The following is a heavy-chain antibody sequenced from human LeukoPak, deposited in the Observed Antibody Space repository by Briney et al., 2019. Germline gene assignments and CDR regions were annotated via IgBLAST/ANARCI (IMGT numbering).Heavy chain of an antibody. CDR3: ARASYCSGGSCSYYYYYYMDV. D-gene: IGHD2-15*01. J-gene: IGHJ6*03. CDR2: INHSGST. CDR1: GGSFSAYY. Sequence: SETLSLTCAVYGGSFSAYYWSWFRQPPGKGLDWIGEINHSGSTNYNPSLKSRVTISVDTSKNQFSLKLSSVTAADTAVYYCARASYCSGGSCSYYYYYYMDVWGKGTTVTVSS. V-gene: IGHV4-34*01.